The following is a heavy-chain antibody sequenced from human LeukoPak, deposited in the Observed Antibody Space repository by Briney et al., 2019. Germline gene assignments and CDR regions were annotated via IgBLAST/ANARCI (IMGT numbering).Heavy chain of an antibody. Sequence: PGGSLRLSCAASGFTFSSYSMNWVRQAPGKGLEWVSSISSSSSYIYYADSVKGRFTISRDNAKNSLYLQMNSLRAEDTAVYYCAKDLSSAITSALVLDVWGQGTTV. CDR1: GFTFSSYS. V-gene: IGHV3-21*01. J-gene: IGHJ6*02. CDR2: ISSSSSYI. CDR3: AKDLSSAITSALVLDV. D-gene: IGHD3-22*01.